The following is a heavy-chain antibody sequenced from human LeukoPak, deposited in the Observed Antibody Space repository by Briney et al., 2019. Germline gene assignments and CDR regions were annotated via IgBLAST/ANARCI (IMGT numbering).Heavy chain of an antibody. CDR3: AKVAGIAAAGYIDY. D-gene: IGHD6-13*01. Sequence: QAGGSLRLSCAASGFTFSSYAMSWVRQAPGKGLEWVSAISGSGGSTYYADSVKGRFTISRDNSKNTLYLKMNSLRAEDTAVYYCAKVAGIAAAGYIDYWGQGTLVTVSS. J-gene: IGHJ4*02. CDR2: ISGSGGST. CDR1: GFTFSSYA. V-gene: IGHV3-23*01.